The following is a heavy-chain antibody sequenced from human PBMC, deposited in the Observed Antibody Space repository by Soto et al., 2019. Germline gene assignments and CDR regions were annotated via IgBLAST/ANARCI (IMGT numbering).Heavy chain of an antibody. Sequence: QVQLVQSGAEVKKPGSSVKVSCKASGGTFSSYAISWVRQAPGQGLQCIGGILPLFGTANYAQKFHGRVTITADESSSSDYLELRSLRTEDTAVYYCESAVYYDFWRGETLHYYYYGMDVWGQVPTVTVSS. J-gene: IGHJ6*02. CDR1: GGTFSSYA. V-gene: IGHV1-69*01. D-gene: IGHD3-3*01. CDR2: ILPLFGTA. CDR3: ESAVYYDFWRGETLHYYYYGMDV.